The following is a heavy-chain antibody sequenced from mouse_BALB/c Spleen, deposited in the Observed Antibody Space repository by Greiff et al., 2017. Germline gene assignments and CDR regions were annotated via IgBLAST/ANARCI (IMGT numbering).Heavy chain of an antibody. D-gene: IGHD2-1*01. V-gene: IGHV2-9*02. Sequence: VQLKESGPGLVAPSQSLSITCTVSGFSLTSYGVHWVRQPPGKGLEWLGVIWAGGSTNYNSALMSRLSISKDNSKSQVFLKMNSLQTDDTAMYYCATYGNYDPAWFAYWGQGTLVTVSA. CDR3: ATYGNYDPAWFAY. CDR1: GFSLTSYG. J-gene: IGHJ3*01. CDR2: IWAGGST.